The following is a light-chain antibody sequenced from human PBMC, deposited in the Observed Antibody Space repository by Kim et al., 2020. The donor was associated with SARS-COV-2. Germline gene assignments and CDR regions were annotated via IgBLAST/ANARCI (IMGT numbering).Light chain of an antibody. CDR3: QTWGPGIRV. Sequence: ASVKLACARISGQGNYAIAGHQQQPGKGPRYLMRLDSDGCHNKGHGIPDRFSGSSSGAERYLTISSLQSDDEADYYCQTWGPGIRVFGGGTKLTVL. J-gene: IGLJ3*02. V-gene: IGLV4-69*02. CDR2: LDSDGCH. CDR1: SGQGNYA.